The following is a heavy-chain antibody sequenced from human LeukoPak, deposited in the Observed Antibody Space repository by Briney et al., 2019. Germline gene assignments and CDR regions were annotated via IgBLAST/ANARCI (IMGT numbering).Heavy chain of an antibody. V-gene: IGHV3-48*04. D-gene: IGHD3-10*01. J-gene: IGHJ4*02. CDR3: ARGLWFADRTFDS. CDR1: GFTFSDYS. Sequence: GGSLRLSCAASGFTFSDYSMNWVRQAPGKGLEWVSYISGSSSIIYYGDSVKGRLTISRDNAKNSLYLQMNGLRAEDTAVYYCARGLWFADRTFDSWGQGTLVTVSS. CDR2: ISGSSSII.